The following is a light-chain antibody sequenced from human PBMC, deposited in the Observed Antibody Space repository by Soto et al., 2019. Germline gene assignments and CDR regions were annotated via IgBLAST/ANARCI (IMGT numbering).Light chain of an antibody. Sequence: DMQMTQSPSSLSASVGDRVTITCRASQSINKNLNWFQQKPGKAPKLLIYGASNLHSGVPSRFIGSGSGTDFTLTISSLQPEDFATYYCQMSYSRSTSAFGPGTKVDIK. CDR3: QMSYSRSTSA. CDR1: QSINKN. CDR2: GAS. J-gene: IGKJ3*01. V-gene: IGKV1-39*01.